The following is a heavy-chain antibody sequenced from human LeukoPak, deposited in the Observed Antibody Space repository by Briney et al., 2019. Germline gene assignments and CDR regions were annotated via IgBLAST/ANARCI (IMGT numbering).Heavy chain of an antibody. CDR1: GFTFSSYW. D-gene: IGHD6-19*01. V-gene: IGHV3-7*01. J-gene: IGHJ4*02. CDR2: RKQDGSEK. Sequence: GGSLRLSCAASGFTFSSYWMSWVRQAPWQGLELVSNRKQDGSEKYYVDSLKGRFTISRDNAKNSLYLQMNSLRAEDTAVYYCERDYSSGWPTHYYFDYWGQGTLVPVSS. CDR3: ERDYSSGWPTHYYFDY.